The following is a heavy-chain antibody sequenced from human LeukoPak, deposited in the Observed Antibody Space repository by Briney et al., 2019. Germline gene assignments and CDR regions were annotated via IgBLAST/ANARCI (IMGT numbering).Heavy chain of an antibody. Sequence: SETLSLTCTVSGGSISSYYWSWIRQPAGKGLEWIGRIYTSGSTNYNPSLKSRVTMSVDTSKNQFSLKLSSVTAADTAVYYCARDPTSIAAAGLGYFDYWGQGTLVTVSS. CDR1: GGSISSYY. CDR3: ARDPTSIAAAGLGYFDY. J-gene: IGHJ4*02. V-gene: IGHV4-4*07. CDR2: IYTSGST. D-gene: IGHD6-13*01.